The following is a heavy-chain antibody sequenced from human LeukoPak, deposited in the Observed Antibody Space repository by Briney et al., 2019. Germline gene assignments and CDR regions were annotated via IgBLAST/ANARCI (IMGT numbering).Heavy chain of an antibody. CDR3: ARTSYGHYYFDY. V-gene: IGHV3-7*01. D-gene: IGHD5-18*01. J-gene: IGHJ4*02. Sequence: GGSLRLSCAASGSGFTFSDYWINWVRQAPGKGLEWVANINKDGNDKNYVDFVKGRFTISRDNSKNTLYLQMNSLRAEDTAVYYCARTSYGHYYFDYWGQGTLVTVSS. CDR2: INKDGNDK. CDR1: GSGFTFSDYW.